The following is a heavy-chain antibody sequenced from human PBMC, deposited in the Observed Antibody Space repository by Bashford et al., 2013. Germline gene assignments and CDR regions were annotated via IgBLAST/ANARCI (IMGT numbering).Heavy chain of an antibody. CDR1: GGSISSYY. CDR3: ARGENYYYYMDV. J-gene: IGHJ6*03. V-gene: IGHV4-59*01. Sequence: SSETLSLTCTVSGGSISSYYWSWIRQPPGKGLEWIGYIYYSGSTNYNPSLKSRVTISVDTSKNQFSLKLSSVTAADTAVYYCARGENYYYYMDVWGKGTTVTVSS. CDR2: IYYSGST.